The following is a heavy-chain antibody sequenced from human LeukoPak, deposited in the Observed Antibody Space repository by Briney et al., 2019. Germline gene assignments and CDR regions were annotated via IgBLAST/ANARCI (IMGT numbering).Heavy chain of an antibody. J-gene: IGHJ6*02. V-gene: IGHV3-23*01. CDR2: ISRTGGDT. CDR1: GFTFSSSA. CDR3: AESTVTTYYYYGMDV. D-gene: IGHD4-17*01. Sequence: GGSLRLSCGASGFTFSSSAMCWVRQAPGKGLEWVSGISRTGGDTYYADSVKGRFTISRDTSKNTLFLQMNSLRAEDTAVYYCAESTVTTYYYYGMDVWGQGTTVTVSS.